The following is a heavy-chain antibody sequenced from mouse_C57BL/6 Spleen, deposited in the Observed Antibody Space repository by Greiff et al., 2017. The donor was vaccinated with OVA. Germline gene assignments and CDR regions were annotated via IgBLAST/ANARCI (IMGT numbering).Heavy chain of an antibody. CDR3: ARGGLRSPFDY. CDR1: GFTFSDYY. D-gene: IGHD1-1*01. V-gene: IGHV5-16*01. Sequence: DVQLVESEGGLVQPGSSMKLSCTASGFTFSDYYMAWVRQVPEKGLEWVANINYDGSSTYYLDSLKSRFIISRDNAKNILYLQMSSLKSEDTATYYCARGGLRSPFDYWGQGTTLTVSS. J-gene: IGHJ2*01. CDR2: INYDGSST.